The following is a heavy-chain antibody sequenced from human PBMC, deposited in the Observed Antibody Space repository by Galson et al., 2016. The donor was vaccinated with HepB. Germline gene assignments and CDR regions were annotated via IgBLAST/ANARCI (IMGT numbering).Heavy chain of an antibody. Sequence: SVKVSCKASGGTFSRSGISWVRQAPGQGLEWMGGIIPIFGTRSYARKFQGRVTITADESTSTAYMELSGLKSEDTAVYYCARGSRITGKRLDFDYWGQGTLVTVSS. CDR2: IIPIFGTR. CDR1: GGTFSRSG. J-gene: IGHJ4*02. CDR3: ARGSRITGKRLDFDY. V-gene: IGHV1-69*13. D-gene: IGHD1-20*01.